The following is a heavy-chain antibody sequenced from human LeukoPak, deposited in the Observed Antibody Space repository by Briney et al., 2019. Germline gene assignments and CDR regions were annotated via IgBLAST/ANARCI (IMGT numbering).Heavy chain of an antibody. J-gene: IGHJ4*02. V-gene: IGHV4-39*07. CDR2: IYYSGST. Sequence: SETLSLTCTVSGGSISSSSYYWGWIRQPPGKGLEWIGSIYYSGSTYYNPSLKSRVTISVDTSKNQFSLKLSSVTAADTAVHYCASPYYDSSGYYHPVNYWGQGTLVTVSS. CDR1: GGSISSSSYY. D-gene: IGHD3-22*01. CDR3: ASPYYDSSGYYHPVNY.